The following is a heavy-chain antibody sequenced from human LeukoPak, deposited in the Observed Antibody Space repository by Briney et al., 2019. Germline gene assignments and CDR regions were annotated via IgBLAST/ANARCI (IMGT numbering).Heavy chain of an antibody. CDR1: GFTFSSYG. D-gene: IGHD4-11*01. Sequence: GGSLRLSCAASGFTFSSYGVHWVRQAPGKGLEWVAFIRYDGSNKYYADSVKGRFTISRDNSKNTLYLQMNSLRAEDTAVYYCAKATTVTTYPMDVWGKGTTVTVSS. CDR2: IRYDGSNK. V-gene: IGHV3-30*02. J-gene: IGHJ6*03. CDR3: AKATTVTTYPMDV.